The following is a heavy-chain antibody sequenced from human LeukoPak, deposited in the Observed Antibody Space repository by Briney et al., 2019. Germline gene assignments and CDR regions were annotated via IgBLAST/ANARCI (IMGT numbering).Heavy chain of an antibody. CDR1: GFTFSIYT. J-gene: IGHJ4*02. CDR2: ISYDGGNK. D-gene: IGHD1-7*01. V-gene: IGHV3-30*04. CDR3: AKVLTQSGTDHY. Sequence: GGSLRLSCAASGFTFSIYTIHWVRQAPGEGLEWVAVISYDGGNKYYADSVKGRFTISRDNSKSTLYLPMNSLRAEEMAVYYCAKVLTQSGTDHYWGQGTLVTVSS.